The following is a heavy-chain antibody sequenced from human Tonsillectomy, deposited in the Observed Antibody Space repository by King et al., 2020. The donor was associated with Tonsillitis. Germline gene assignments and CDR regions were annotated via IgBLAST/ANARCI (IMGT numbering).Heavy chain of an antibody. D-gene: IGHD6-19*01. Sequence: VQLVESGGGLVQPGRSLRLSCAASGFTFDDYAMHWVRQAPGKGLEWVSGISWNSGTIGYAESVKGRFTISRDNAKNSLYLQMNSLRGEDTALYYCAKESGGLGEQCLDYWGQGTLVTVSS. V-gene: IGHV3-9*01. CDR1: GFTFDDYA. J-gene: IGHJ4*02. CDR2: ISWNSGTI. CDR3: AKESGGLGEQCLDY.